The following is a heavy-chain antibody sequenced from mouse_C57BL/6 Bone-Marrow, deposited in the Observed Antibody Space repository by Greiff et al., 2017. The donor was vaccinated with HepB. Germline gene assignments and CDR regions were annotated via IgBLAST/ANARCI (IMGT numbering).Heavy chain of an antibody. CDR1: GYTFTNYW. V-gene: IGHV1-63*01. Sequence: VQLVESGAELVRPGTSVKMSCKASGYTFTNYWIGWAKQRPGHGLEWIGDIYPGGGYTNYNEKFKGKATLTADKSSSTAYMQFSSLTSEDSAIYYCAREGNGFAYWGQGTLVTVSA. J-gene: IGHJ3*01. CDR2: IYPGGGYT. CDR3: AREGNGFAY.